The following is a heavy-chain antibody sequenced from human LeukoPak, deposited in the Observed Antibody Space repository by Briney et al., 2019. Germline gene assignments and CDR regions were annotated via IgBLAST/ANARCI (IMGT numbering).Heavy chain of an antibody. J-gene: IGHJ4*02. CDR3: ARWELSGRVMERLSWIDH. CDR2: INWNGGGT. D-gene: IGHD3-16*02. V-gene: IGHV3-20*04. CDR1: GFTFDDFG. Sequence: RAGGSLRLSCAASGFTFDDFGMTWVRQAPGKGLEWVSGINWNGGGTGYADSVKVRFTISRDNAKKILYLQMNSLRVEDTAVYYCARWELSGRVMERLSWIDHWGQGALVTVSS.